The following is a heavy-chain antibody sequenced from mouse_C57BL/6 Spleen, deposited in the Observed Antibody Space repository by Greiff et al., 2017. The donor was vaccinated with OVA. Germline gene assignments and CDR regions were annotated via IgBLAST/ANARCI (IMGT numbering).Heavy chain of an antibody. CDR3: ARAGYYEYFDV. D-gene: IGHD2-3*01. Sequence: ESGPGLVKPSQSLSLTCSVTGYSITSGYYWNWIRQFPGNKLEWMGYISYDGSNNYNPSLKNRISITRDTSKNQFFLKLNSVTTEDTATYYCARAGYYEYFDVWGTGTTVTVSS. V-gene: IGHV3-6*01. J-gene: IGHJ1*03. CDR2: ISYDGSN. CDR1: GYSITSGYY.